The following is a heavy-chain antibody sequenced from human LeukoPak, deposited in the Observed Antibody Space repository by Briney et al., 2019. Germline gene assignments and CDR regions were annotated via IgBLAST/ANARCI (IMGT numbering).Heavy chain of an antibody. J-gene: IGHJ4*02. D-gene: IGHD5-24*01. V-gene: IGHV1-18*01. Sequence: GASVKVSCKASGYTFTSCSISWVRLAPGQGREWMGWISAYNGNTNYAQKLQGRVTMTTDTSTSTAYMELRSLRSDDTAVYYCARVGMATINEFDYWGQGTLVTVSS. CDR1: GYTFTSCS. CDR2: ISAYNGNT. CDR3: ARVGMATINEFDY.